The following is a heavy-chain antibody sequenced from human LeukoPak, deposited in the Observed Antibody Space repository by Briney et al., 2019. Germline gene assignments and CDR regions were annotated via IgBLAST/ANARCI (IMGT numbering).Heavy chain of an antibody. J-gene: IGHJ4*02. V-gene: IGHV3-23*01. CDR1: GFSVDGNY. Sequence: GGSLRLSCEVSGFSVDGNYMTWVRQAPGKGLEWVSSISASGGGTYYADSVKGRFTISRDTSKNTLYLQMNSLRAEDTAVYYCAPLAATTDYWGQGTLVTVSS. D-gene: IGHD5-12*01. CDR3: APLAATTDY. CDR2: ISASGGGT.